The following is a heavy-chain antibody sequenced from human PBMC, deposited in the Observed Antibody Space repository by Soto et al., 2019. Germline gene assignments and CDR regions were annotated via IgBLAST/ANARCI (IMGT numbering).Heavy chain of an antibody. CDR3: ARDHAVAAIHYYFDD. V-gene: IGHV1-46*01. Sequence: ASVKVSCKASGYTFTSYYMHWVRQAPGQGLEWMGIINPSGGSTSYAQKFQGRVTMTRDTSTSTVYMELSSLRSEDTAVYYCARDHAVAAIHYYFDDWGQGPPVTASS. CDR1: GYTFTSYY. J-gene: IGHJ4*02. D-gene: IGHD2-15*01. CDR2: INPSGGST.